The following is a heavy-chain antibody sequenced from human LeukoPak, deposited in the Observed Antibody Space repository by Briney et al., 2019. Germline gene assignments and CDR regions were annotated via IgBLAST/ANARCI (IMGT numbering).Heavy chain of an antibody. CDR3: ARRGDYGDYGRSVDY. J-gene: IGHJ4*02. CDR2: IYPGDSDT. V-gene: IGHV5-51*01. Sequence: GESLKISCKGSGYSFTSYWIGWVRQMPGKGQEWMGIIYPGDSDTRYSPSFQGQVTISADKSISTAYLQWSSLKASDTAVYYCARRGDYGDYGRSVDYWGQGTLVTVSS. CDR1: GYSFTSYW. D-gene: IGHD4-17*01.